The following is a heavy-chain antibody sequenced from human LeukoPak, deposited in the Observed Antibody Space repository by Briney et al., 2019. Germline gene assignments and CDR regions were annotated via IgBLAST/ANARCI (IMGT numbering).Heavy chain of an antibody. V-gene: IGHV4-61*01. CDR3: ALGYCSGGSCYAFDI. D-gene: IGHD2-15*01. CDR2: IYYSGST. CDR1: GGSISSSSYY. J-gene: IGHJ3*02. Sequence: SETLSLTCTVSGGSISSSSYYWSWIRRPPGKGLEWIGYIYYSGSTNYNPSLKSRVTISLDTSKNQFSLRLSSVTAADTAVYYCALGYCSGGSCYAFDIWGQGTMVTVSS.